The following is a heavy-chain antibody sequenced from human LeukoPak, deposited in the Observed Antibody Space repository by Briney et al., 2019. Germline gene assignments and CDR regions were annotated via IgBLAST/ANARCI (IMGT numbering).Heavy chain of an antibody. CDR1: GGSISSYY. V-gene: IGHV4-4*07. Sequence: SETLSLTCTVSGGSISSYYSSWIRQPAGKGLEWIGRIYSRVTTYNPSLKSRVTMSADTSRNHVSLTLNSVTAADTAVYYCARDSGTTGEVKFDPWGQGTLVTVSS. D-gene: IGHD3-10*01. CDR2: IYSRVT. J-gene: IGHJ5*02. CDR3: ARDSGTTGEVKFDP.